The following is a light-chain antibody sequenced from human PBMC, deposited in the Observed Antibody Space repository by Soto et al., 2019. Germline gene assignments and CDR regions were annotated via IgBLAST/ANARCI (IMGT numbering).Light chain of an antibody. CDR3: QQYGSSPWT. CDR2: SAS. J-gene: IGKJ1*01. Sequence: EVVLTQSPGTLSLSPGERATLSCRASQSVSSSYLAWYQQKPGQAPRLLIYSASSRATGIPDRISGSGSGTDFTLIISRLEPEDFAVYYCQQYGSSPWTVGQGTKVDIK. V-gene: IGKV3-20*01. CDR1: QSVSSSY.